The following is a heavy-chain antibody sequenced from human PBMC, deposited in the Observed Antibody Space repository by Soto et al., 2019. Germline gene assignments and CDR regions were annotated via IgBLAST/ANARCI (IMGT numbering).Heavy chain of an antibody. D-gene: IGHD3-22*01. J-gene: IGHJ4*02. CDR1: GGSISSSSYY. CDR2: IYYSGST. Sequence: SETLSLTCTVSGGSISSSSYYWGWIRQPPGKGLEWIGSIYYSGSTYYNPSLKSRVTISVDTSKNQFSLKLSSVTAADTAEYYCARHEITMIVVVIGGFDYWGQGTLVTVSS. CDR3: ARHEITMIVVVIGGFDY. V-gene: IGHV4-39*01.